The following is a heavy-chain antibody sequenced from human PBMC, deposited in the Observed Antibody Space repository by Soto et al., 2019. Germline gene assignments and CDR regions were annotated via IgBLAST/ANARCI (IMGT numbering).Heavy chain of an antibody. CDR3: ARQIYDSDTGPNSQYYFDS. CDR2: IDPSDSQT. D-gene: IGHD3-22*01. Sequence: GESLKISCKGSGYSFAGYWITWVRQKPGKGLEWMGRIDPSDSQTYYSPSFRGHVTISVTKSITTVFLQWSSLRASDTAMYYCARQIYDSDTGPNSQYYFDSSGQGTSVSVSS. J-gene: IGHJ4*02. CDR1: GYSFAGYW. V-gene: IGHV5-10-1*01.